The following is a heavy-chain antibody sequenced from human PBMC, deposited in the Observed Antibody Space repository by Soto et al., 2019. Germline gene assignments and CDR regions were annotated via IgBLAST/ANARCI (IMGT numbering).Heavy chain of an antibody. CDR3: ARWWSGSRQGFDP. J-gene: IGHJ5*02. Sequence: QVQLQESGPGLVKPSQTLSLTCTVSGGSISSGDYYWSWIRQHPGKGLEWIGYIYYSGSTYYNPSLRSRVTISVDTSKNQVSLKLSSVTAAATAVYYCARWWSGSRQGFDPWGEGTLVTVSS. CDR2: IYYSGST. CDR1: GGSISSGDYY. D-gene: IGHD3-3*01. V-gene: IGHV4-31*03.